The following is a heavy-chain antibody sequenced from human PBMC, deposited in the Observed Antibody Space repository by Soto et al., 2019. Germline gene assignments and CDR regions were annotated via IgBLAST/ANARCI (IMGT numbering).Heavy chain of an antibody. CDR2: LYSDGTT. D-gene: IGHD4-17*01. V-gene: IGHV3-66*01. CDR1: GLTVSNSY. CDR3: ARDTRVTTPAYFAS. Sequence: EVQLVESGGGLVQPGGSLRLSCAASGLTVSNSYMNWVRQAPGEGLEWVSILYSDGTTYYADSVKGRLTISRDNSKNTLYLQMHRLRADDTAVYYCARDTRVTTPAYFASWGQGTLVIVSS. J-gene: IGHJ4*02.